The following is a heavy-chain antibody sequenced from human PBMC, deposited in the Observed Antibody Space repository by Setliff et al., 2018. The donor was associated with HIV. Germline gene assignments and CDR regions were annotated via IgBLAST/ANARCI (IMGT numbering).Heavy chain of an antibody. V-gene: IGHV3-73*01. Sequence: LKISCVASGFSFSGSVIHWVRQTSGKRLEWVGHITTKTNNFATEYVASVRGRFTISRDDSNSTAYLQMDSLKPGDTAVYYCAADTRFGDTTFDNWGQGALVTVSS. CDR3: AADTRFGDTTFDN. CDR2: ITTKTNNFAT. J-gene: IGHJ4*02. CDR1: GFSFSGSV. D-gene: IGHD4-17*01.